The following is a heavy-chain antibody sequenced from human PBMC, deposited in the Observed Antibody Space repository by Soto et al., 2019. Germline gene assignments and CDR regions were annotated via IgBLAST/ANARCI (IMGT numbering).Heavy chain of an antibody. CDR1: GYTFTSYA. CDR3: ARDSGSP. D-gene: IGHD3-10*01. J-gene: IGHJ5*02. CDR2: INAGNGNI. V-gene: IGHV1-3*01. Sequence: ASVKVSCKASGYTFTSYAMHWVRQAPGQRLEWMGWINAGNGNIKYSQNFQGRFTFTRDTSASTAYMELSSLRSEDTAVYYCARDSGSPWGPGTLVTVSS.